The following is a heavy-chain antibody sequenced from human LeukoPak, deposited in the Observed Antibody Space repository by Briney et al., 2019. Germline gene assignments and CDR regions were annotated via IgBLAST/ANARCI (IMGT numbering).Heavy chain of an antibody. CDR1: AFTFSDYY. J-gene: IGHJ4*02. D-gene: IGHD2-2*01. CDR3: ARVTYCSSTSCPDVLDY. CDR2: SSSSGSTI. Sequence: GGSLRLSCAAAAFTFSDYYMSWIRQAAGKGLEWVSYSSSSGSTIYYADSVKGRFTISRDNAKNSLYLQMNSLRAEDTAVYYCARVTYCSSTSCPDVLDYWGQGTLVTVSS. V-gene: IGHV3-11*04.